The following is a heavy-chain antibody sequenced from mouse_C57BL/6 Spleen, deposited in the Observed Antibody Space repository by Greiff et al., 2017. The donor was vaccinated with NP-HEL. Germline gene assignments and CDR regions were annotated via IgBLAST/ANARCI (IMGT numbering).Heavy chain of an antibody. CDR2: IYPGSGST. D-gene: IGHD2-1*01. J-gene: IGHJ2*01. V-gene: IGHV1-55*01. CDR1: GYTFNSYW. Sequence: VKLQQPGAELVKPGASVKMSCKASGYTFNSYWITWVKQRPGQGLEWIGDIYPGSGSTNYNEKFKSKATLTVDTSSSTAYMQLSSLTSEDSAVYYCAHYGNHYFDYWGQGTTLTVSS. CDR3: AHYGNHYFDY.